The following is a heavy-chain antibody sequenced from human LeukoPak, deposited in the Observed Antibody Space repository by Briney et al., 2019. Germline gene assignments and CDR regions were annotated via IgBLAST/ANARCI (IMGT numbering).Heavy chain of an antibody. CDR3: AELGITMIGGV. V-gene: IGHV3-74*01. J-gene: IGHJ6*04. Sequence: GGSLRLSCAASGFTFSNYWMHWVRQAPGKGLVWVSRLNADGNSITYADSVKGRFTISRDNAKNSLYLQMNSLRAEDTAVYYCAELGITMIGGVWGKGTTVTISS. CDR2: LNADGNSI. D-gene: IGHD3-10*02. CDR1: GFTFSNYW.